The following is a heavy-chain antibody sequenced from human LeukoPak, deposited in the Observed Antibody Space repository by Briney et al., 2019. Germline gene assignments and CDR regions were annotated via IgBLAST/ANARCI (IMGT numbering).Heavy chain of an antibody. CDR3: ATRNGTAARYYYYMDV. CDR2: INHSGST. Sequence: SETLSFTCAVYGGSFSGYYWSWIRQPPGKGLEWIGEINHSGSTNYNPSLKSRVTISVDTSKNQFSLKLSSVTAADTAVYYCATRNGTAARYYYYMDVWGKGTTVTVSS. J-gene: IGHJ6*03. D-gene: IGHD6-6*01. V-gene: IGHV4-34*01. CDR1: GGSFSGYY.